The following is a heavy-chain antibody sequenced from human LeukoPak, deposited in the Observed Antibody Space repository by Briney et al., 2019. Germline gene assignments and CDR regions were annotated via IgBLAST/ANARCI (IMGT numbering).Heavy chain of an antibody. J-gene: IGHJ5*02. CDR2: ISSSSSYI. D-gene: IGHD3-10*01. V-gene: IGHV3-21*01. CDR3: VITMVRGVIKP. CDR1: GFTFSSYS. Sequence: GGSLRLSCAASGFTFSSYSMNWVRQAPGKGLEWVSSISSSSSYIYYADTVKGRFTISRDNAKNSLYLQMNSLRAEDTAVYYCVITMVRGVIKPWGQGTLVTVSS.